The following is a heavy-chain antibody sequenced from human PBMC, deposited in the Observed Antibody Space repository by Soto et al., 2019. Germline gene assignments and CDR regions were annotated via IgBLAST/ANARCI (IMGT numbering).Heavy chain of an antibody. CDR2: ISGSGRTI. Sequence: PGGSLRLSCATSGFPFRDFYLNCIRQDPGKGLEWVSYISGSGRTINYEDSVKGRFTTSRDHAKNSLSLKMNSLRVADTAVYYCVSDASGPGGWFDPWGQGT. D-gene: IGHD6-19*01. CDR3: VSDASGPGGWFDP. J-gene: IGHJ5*02. V-gene: IGHV3-11*01. CDR1: GFPFRDFY.